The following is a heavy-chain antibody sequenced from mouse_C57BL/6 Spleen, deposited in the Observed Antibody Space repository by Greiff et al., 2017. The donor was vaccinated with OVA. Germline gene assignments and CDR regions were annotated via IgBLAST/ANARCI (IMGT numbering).Heavy chain of an antibody. D-gene: IGHD1-1*01. Sequence: EVMLVESGGGLVKPGGSLKLSCAASGFTFSSYAMSWVRQTPEKRLEWVATISDGGSYTYYPDNVKGRFTISSDNAKNNLYLQMSHLKSEDTAMYYCARVRGDYYGSSLYAMDYWGQGTSVTVSS. V-gene: IGHV5-4*03. CDR2: ISDGGSYT. J-gene: IGHJ4*01. CDR3: ARVRGDYYGSSLYAMDY. CDR1: GFTFSSYA.